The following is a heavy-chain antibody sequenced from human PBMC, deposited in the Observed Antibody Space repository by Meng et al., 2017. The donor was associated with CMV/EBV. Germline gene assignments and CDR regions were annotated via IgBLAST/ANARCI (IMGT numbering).Heavy chain of an antibody. V-gene: IGHV3-23*01. D-gene: IGHD3-3*01. CDR3: AKWFWSGDDYYGMDV. CDR2: ISGSGGST. J-gene: IGHJ6*02. Sequence: GGSLRLSCAASGFTFSSYAMSWVRQAPGKGLEWVSAISGSGGSTYYADSVKGRFTISRDNSKNTLYLQMNSLRAEDTAVYYCAKWFWSGDDYYGMDVWGQGTTVTSP. CDR1: GFTFSSYA.